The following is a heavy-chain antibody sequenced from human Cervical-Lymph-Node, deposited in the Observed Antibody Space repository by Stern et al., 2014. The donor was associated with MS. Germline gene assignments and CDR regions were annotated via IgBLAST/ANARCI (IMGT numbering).Heavy chain of an antibody. CDR1: GYSFTTYW. V-gene: IGHV5-51*01. J-gene: IGHJ4*02. Sequence: EVQLLESGAEVKKPGESLKISCKGSGYSFTTYWIGWVRQMPGKGLEWMGIIYPGDSDTRYSPSFQGQVTISADKSISTAYLQWSSLKASDTAMYYCARQGDYNILTGYFSGYLDYWGQGSQVTVSS. CDR3: ARQGDYNILTGYFSGYLDY. CDR2: IYPGDSDT. D-gene: IGHD3-9*01.